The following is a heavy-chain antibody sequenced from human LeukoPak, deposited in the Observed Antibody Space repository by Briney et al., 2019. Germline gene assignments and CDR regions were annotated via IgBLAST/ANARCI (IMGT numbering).Heavy chain of an antibody. J-gene: IGHJ6*03. D-gene: IGHD3-10*01. CDR1: GGSFSDYL. V-gene: IGHV4-34*01. CDR3: ARGKRVWFGELMTSFSYFYIDV. CDR2: INQGGRT. Sequence: SETLSLTCAVNGGSFSDYLWTWLRQSPGKGLEWLGEINQGGRTNFNPSLKSRVTISADRSKYHFSLTLRSVTAADTAVYYCARGKRVWFGELMTSFSYFYIDVWGRGTTVIVSS.